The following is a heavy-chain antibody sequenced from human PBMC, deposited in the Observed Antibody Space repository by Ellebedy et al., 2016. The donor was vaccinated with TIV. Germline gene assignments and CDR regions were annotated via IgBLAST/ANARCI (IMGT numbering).Heavy chain of an antibody. D-gene: IGHD6-19*01. Sequence: PGGSLRLSCAASGFTFNTYAMSWVRQAPGKRLEWVSHISGSGVTTYYADSVRGRFSISRDNSKNTLFLQMNSLRADDTAVYYCAGYRGEAVAGNWFDPWGQGTLVTVSS. J-gene: IGHJ5*02. CDR2: ISGSGVTT. CDR3: AGYRGEAVAGNWFDP. V-gene: IGHV3-23*01. CDR1: GFTFNTYA.